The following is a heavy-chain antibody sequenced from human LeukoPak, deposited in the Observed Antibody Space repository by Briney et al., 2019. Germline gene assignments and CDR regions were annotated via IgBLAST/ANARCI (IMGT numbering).Heavy chain of an antibody. Sequence: PGGSLRLSCAASGFTFSSYAMHWVRQAPGKGLEWVAVISYDGSNKYYADSVKGRFTISRDNAKNSLYLQMNSLRAEDTAVYYCARDVSSGYYYTDYWGQGTLVTVSS. CDR2: ISYDGSNK. CDR3: ARDVSSGYYYTDY. CDR1: GFTFSSYA. V-gene: IGHV3-30-3*01. D-gene: IGHD3-22*01. J-gene: IGHJ4*02.